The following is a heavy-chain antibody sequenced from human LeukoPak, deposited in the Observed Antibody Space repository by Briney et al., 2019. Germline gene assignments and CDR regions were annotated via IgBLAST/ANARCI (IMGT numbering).Heavy chain of an antibody. J-gene: IGHJ4*02. CDR2: ISSRSSYI. Sequence: GGSLRLSCAASGFTFSSYSMNWVRQAPGKGLEWVSSISSRSSYIYYADSVKGRFTISRDNAKDSLYLQMNSLRAEDTAVYYCARASSTHGEYYFDYWGQGTLVTVSS. CDR1: GFTFSSYS. V-gene: IGHV3-21*01. CDR3: ARASSTHGEYYFDY. D-gene: IGHD2-2*01.